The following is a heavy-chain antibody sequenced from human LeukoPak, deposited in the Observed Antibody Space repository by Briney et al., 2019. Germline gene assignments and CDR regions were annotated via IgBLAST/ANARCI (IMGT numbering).Heavy chain of an antibody. D-gene: IGHD3-10*01. CDR2: IYYSGST. Sequence: SETLSLTCTVSGGSISSYYWSWIRQPPGKGLEWIGYIYYSGSTNYNPSLKSRVTISVDTSKNQFSLKLSSVPAADTAVYYCARDHRYYGSGSYTYWGQGTLVTVSS. CDR3: ARDHRYYGSGSYTY. CDR1: GGSISSYY. V-gene: IGHV4-59*01. J-gene: IGHJ4*02.